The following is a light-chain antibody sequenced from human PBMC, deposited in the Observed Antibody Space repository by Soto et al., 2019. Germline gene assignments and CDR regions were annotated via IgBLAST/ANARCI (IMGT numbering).Light chain of an antibody. Sequence: DIQMTQSPSTLSGSVGDRVTITCRASQTISSWLAWYQQKPGKAPKLLIYKASTLKSGVPSRFSGSGSGTAFTLTISSLQPDDFATDYCQHYNSYSEAFGQGPKVELK. CDR2: KAS. V-gene: IGKV1-5*03. J-gene: IGKJ1*01. CDR1: QTISSW. CDR3: QHYNSYSEA.